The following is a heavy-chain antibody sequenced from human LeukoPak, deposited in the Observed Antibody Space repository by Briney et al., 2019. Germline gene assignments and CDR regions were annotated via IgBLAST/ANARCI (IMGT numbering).Heavy chain of an antibody. J-gene: IGHJ4*02. CDR3: ARDRGYDILTGYYTAIDY. Sequence: PGGSLRLSCAASGFTFSSYSMNWVRQAPGKGLEWVSSISSSSSYIYYADSVKGRFTISRDNAKNSLYLQMNSLRAEDTAVYHCARDRGYDILTGYYTAIDYWGQGTLVTVSS. D-gene: IGHD3-9*01. CDR1: GFTFSSYS. CDR2: ISSSSSYI. V-gene: IGHV3-21*01.